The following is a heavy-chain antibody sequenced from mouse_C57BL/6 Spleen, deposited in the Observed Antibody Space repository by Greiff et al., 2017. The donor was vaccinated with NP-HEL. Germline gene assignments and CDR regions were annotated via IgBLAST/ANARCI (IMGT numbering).Heavy chain of an antibody. J-gene: IGHJ4*01. V-gene: IGHV1-69*01. Sequence: QVHVKQPGAELVMPGASVKLSCKASGYTFTSYWMHWVKQRPGQGLEWIGEIDPSDSYTNYNQKFKGKSTLTVDKSSSTAYMQLSSLTSEDSAVYYCARGSYENYYAMDYWGQGTSVTVSS. CDR2: IDPSDSYT. CDR3: ARGSYENYYAMDY. D-gene: IGHD1-1*01. CDR1: GYTFTSYW.